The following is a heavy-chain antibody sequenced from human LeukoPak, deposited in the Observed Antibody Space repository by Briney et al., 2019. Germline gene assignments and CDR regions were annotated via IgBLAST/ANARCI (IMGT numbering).Heavy chain of an antibody. J-gene: IGHJ4*02. CDR1: GFSFSTQE. CDR3: ARGSYTGFDLYFHY. V-gene: IGHV3-48*03. CDR2: ISSNSRTI. D-gene: IGHD5-12*01. Sequence: GGSLRLSCATSGFSFSTQEMTWVRQAPGKGLERVSYISSNSRTIYYADSVKGRFTISRDNTRNPVFLQLNSLRVEDTGFYYCARGSYTGFDLYFHYWGQGTLVTVSS.